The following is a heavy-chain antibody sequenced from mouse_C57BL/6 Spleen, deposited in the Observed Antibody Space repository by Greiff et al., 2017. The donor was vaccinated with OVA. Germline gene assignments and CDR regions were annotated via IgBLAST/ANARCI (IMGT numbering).Heavy chain of an antibody. J-gene: IGHJ2*01. CDR2: IDPSDSYT. D-gene: IGHD4-1*01. CDR1: GYTFTSYW. CDR3: ARAVTGYYFDY. Sequence: QVHVKQPGAELVMPGASVKLSCKASGYTFTSYWMHWVKQRPGQGLEWIGEIDPSDSYTNYNQKFKGKSTLTVDKSSSTAYMQLSSLTSEDSAVYYCARAVTGYYFDYWGQGTTLTVSS. V-gene: IGHV1-69*01.